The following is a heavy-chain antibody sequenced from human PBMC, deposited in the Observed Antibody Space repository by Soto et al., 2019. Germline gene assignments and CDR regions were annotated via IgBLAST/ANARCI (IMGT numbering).Heavy chain of an antibody. CDR3: VRDQGRLFGYFTY. CDR1: GLTLSSCG. D-gene: IGHD3-10*02. J-gene: IGHJ4*02. Sequence: WGSLRLSWAASGLTLSSCGMHWVRQAPGKGLEWLTCISPDGSKTYYAASVKGRFTMSRDNSKNTHYRQMNSLRPEHTALYYGVRDQGRLFGYFTYWGQGTLVTVSS. CDR2: ISPDGSKT. V-gene: IGHV3-30*02.